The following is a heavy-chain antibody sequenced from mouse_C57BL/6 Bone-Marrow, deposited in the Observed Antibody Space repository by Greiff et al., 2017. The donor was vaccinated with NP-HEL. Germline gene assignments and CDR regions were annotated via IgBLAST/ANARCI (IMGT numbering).Heavy chain of an antibody. J-gene: IGHJ4*01. CDR2: IDPSDSYT. V-gene: IGHV1-59*01. CDR1: GYTFTSYW. CDR3: ARGGYYGSSYAMDY. D-gene: IGHD1-1*01. Sequence: QVQLQQPGAELVRPGTSVKLSCKASGYTFTSYWMNWVKQRPGQGLEWIGVIDPSDSYTNYNQKFKGKATLTVDTSSSTADMQLSSLTSEDSAVYYCARGGYYGSSYAMDYWGQGTSVTVSS.